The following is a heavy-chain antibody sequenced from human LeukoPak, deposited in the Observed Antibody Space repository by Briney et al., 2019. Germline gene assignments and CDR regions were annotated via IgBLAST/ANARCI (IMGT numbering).Heavy chain of an antibody. CDR3: AREHRSSKYFDS. CDR1: GGSIAVNHYY. Sequence: SETLSLTCSVSGGSIAVNHYYWGWIRQPPGKGLEWVGSGLYTGNTYSNPSLRSRVTISVDTSKNEFSLKMNSVTAADTAVYYCAREHRSSKYFDSWGQGALMIVSS. J-gene: IGHJ4*02. CDR2: GLYTGNT. D-gene: IGHD6-6*01. V-gene: IGHV4-39*02.